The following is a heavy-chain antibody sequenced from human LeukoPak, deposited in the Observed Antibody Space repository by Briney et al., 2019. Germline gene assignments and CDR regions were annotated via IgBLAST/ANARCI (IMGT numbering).Heavy chain of an antibody. V-gene: IGHV3-74*01. Sequence: GGSLRLSCAASGFTFRNYGMHWVRQAPGKGLVWVSRINSDGRSTSYADSVKGRFTISRDNAKKTLYLQMNSLRVEETAVYYCARDQGGATRIDYWGQGTLVTVSS. J-gene: IGHJ4*02. CDR1: GFTFRNYG. D-gene: IGHD1-26*01. CDR3: ARDQGGATRIDY. CDR2: INSDGRST.